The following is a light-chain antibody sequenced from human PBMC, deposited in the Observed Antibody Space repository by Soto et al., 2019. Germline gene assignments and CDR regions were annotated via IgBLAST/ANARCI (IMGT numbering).Light chain of an antibody. V-gene: IGKV1-9*01. CDR2: AAS. CDR1: QGITSY. CDR3: QQLNTYPLT. J-gene: IGKJ4*01. Sequence: DIQLTQSPSFLSASAGDRVTITCRASQGITSYLAWYQQKPGKAPQLLIYAASTLQSGVPSRFSGSGSGTEFALTISSLQPEDFATYYCQQLNTYPLTFGGGTKVDIK.